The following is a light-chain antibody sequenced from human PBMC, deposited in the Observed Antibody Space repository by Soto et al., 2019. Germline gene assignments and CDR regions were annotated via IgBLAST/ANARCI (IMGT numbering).Light chain of an antibody. Sequence: QSALTQPASVSGSPGQSITISCTGTSSDVGSYNLVSRYQQHPGKAPKLMIYEVSKRPSGVSNRFSGSKSGNTASLTISGLQAEDEADYYCCSYAGSSLGVFGGGTKLTVL. CDR3: CSYAGSSLGV. CDR1: SSDVGSYNL. J-gene: IGLJ3*02. V-gene: IGLV2-23*02. CDR2: EVS.